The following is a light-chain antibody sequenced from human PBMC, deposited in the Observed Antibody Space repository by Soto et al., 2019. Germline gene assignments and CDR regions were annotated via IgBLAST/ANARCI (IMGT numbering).Light chain of an antibody. CDR3: AAWDDSLSGWV. Sequence: QSVLTQPPSASGTPGQRVTISCSGSSSNIGSNYVYWYQQLPGTAPKLLIYRNNQRPSGVPDRFSGSKSGTSASLAISGLRSEDEGDYYCAAWDDSLSGWVFGGGTKRTVI. CDR2: RNN. CDR1: SSNIGSNY. V-gene: IGLV1-47*01. J-gene: IGLJ3*02.